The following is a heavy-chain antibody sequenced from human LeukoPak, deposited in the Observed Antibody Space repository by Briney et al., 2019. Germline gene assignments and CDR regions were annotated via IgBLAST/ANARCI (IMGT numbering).Heavy chain of an antibody. D-gene: IGHD3-16*01. Sequence: GRSLRLSCAASGFTFSSYAMHWVRQAPGKGLEWVAVISYDGSNKYYADSVKGRFTISRDNSKNTLYLQVNSLRAEDTAVYYCAKVRGDYWGQGTLVTVSS. CDR2: ISYDGSNK. CDR1: GFTFSSYA. V-gene: IGHV3-30-3*01. CDR3: AKVRGDY. J-gene: IGHJ4*02.